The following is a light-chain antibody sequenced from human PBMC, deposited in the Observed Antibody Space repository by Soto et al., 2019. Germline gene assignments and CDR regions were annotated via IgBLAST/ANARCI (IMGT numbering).Light chain of an antibody. CDR1: QSVSSSY. J-gene: IGKJ1*01. CDR2: GAS. CDR3: QQYVSSPWA. Sequence: EIVLTQSPGTLSLSPGERATLSCRASQSVSSSYLAWYQQKPGQAPRLLIYGASSRATGIPDRFSGSGSGPDFTLTISRLEPEDFAVYYCQQYVSSPWAFGQGTKVDI. V-gene: IGKV3-20*01.